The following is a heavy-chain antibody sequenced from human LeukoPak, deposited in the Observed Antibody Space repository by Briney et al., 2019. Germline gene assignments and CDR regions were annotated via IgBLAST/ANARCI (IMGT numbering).Heavy chain of an antibody. CDR1: GITLSNYG. V-gene: IGHV3-23*01. CDR3: AKRGVVIRVILVGFHKEAYYFDS. D-gene: IGHD3-22*01. CDR2: ISGSGGRT. J-gene: IGHJ4*02. Sequence: GGALRLSCAVSGITLSNYGMRGVHQAPGKGLEWVAGISGSGGRTNYADSVKGRFNISRDNPKNTLYLQMNSLSAEDTAVYFCAKRGVVIRVILVGFHKEAYYFDSWGQGALVTVSS.